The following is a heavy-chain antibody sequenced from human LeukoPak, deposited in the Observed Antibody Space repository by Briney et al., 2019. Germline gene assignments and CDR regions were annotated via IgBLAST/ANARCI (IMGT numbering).Heavy chain of an antibody. J-gene: IGHJ3*02. CDR2: IYYSGST. V-gene: IGHV4-39*07. CDR3: ARSPGEMATTNDAFDI. Sequence: SETLSLTCTVSGGSISSSSYYWGWIRQPPGKGLEWIGSIYYSGSTYYNPSLKSRVTISVDTSKNQFSLKLSSVTAADTAVYYCARSPGEMATTNDAFDIWGQGTMVTVSS. CDR1: GGSISSSSYY. D-gene: IGHD5-24*01.